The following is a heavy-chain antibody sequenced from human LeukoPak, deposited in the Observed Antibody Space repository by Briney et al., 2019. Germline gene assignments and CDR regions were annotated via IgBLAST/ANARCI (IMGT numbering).Heavy chain of an antibody. Sequence: GRSLRLSCAASGFTFSSYGMHWVRQAPGKGLEWVAVIWYDGSNKYYADSVKGRFTISRDNSKNTLYLQMNSLRAEDTAVYYCAKARGIYDNTGPDYWGQGTLVTVSS. V-gene: IGHV3-33*06. CDR3: AKARGIYDNTGPDY. J-gene: IGHJ4*02. CDR1: GFTFSSYG. D-gene: IGHD3-22*01. CDR2: IWYDGSNK.